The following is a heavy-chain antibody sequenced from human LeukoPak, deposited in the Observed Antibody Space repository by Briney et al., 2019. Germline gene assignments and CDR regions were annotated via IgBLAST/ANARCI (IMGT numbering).Heavy chain of an antibody. J-gene: IGHJ4*02. CDR3: ARGGGMRSWYDFDY. CDR1: GFTFSSYS. CDR2: ISSSSSTI. D-gene: IGHD6-13*01. V-gene: IGHV3-48*01. Sequence: GGSLRLSCAASGFTFSSYSMNWVRQAPGKGLEWVSYISSSSSTIYYADSVKGRFTISRDNAKNSLYLQMNSLRAEDTAVYYCARGGGMRSWYDFDYWGQGILVTVSS.